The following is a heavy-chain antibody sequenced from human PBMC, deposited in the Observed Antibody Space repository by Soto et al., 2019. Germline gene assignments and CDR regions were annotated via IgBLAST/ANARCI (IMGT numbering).Heavy chain of an antibody. Sequence: PVEALKISCRTSGYRFTSYWIAWVRQMPGKGVELMGIIFPSDSDTRYRPSFQGQVTISADRSTSTVFLQWASLKASDTAVYFCARKDKSGYFNWFDXWGQGTLVTVSX. D-gene: IGHD3-22*01. J-gene: IGHJ5*02. CDR1: GYRFTSYW. CDR2: IFPSDSDT. CDR3: ARKDKSGYFNWFDX. V-gene: IGHV5-51*01.